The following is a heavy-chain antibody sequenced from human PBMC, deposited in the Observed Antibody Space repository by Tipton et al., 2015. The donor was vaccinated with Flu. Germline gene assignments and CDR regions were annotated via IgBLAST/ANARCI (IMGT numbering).Heavy chain of an antibody. D-gene: IGHD3-22*01. CDR1: GYTFTTYG. J-gene: IGHJ4*02. Sequence: QSGAEVKKPGASVKVSCKASGYTFTTYGISWVRQAPGQGLEWMGWISAYNGNTNYAQKFQGRVTMTTDTSTSTAYMELRSLRSDDTAVYYCARERAYYDSSGYLYWGQGTLVTVSS. CDR2: ISAYNGNT. V-gene: IGHV1-18*01. CDR3: ARERAYYDSSGYLY.